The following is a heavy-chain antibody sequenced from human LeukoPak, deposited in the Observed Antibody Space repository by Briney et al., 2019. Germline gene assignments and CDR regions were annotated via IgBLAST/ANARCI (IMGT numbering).Heavy chain of an antibody. V-gene: IGHV1-69*05. D-gene: IGHD2-15*01. Sequence: SVKVSCKASGGTFSSYAISWVRQAPGQGLEWMGRIIPIFGTADYAQKFQGRVTITTDESTSTAYMELSSLRSEDTAVYYCARDLGCSGGSCYPSLYWFDPWGQGTLVTVSS. J-gene: IGHJ5*02. CDR3: ARDLGCSGGSCYPSLYWFDP. CDR1: GGTFSSYA. CDR2: IIPIFGTA.